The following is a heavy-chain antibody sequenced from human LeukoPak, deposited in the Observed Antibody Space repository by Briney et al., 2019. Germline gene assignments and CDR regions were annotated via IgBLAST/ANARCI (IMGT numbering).Heavy chain of an antibody. J-gene: IGHJ5*02. CDR1: GYSISSGYY. CDR2: IYHSGST. Sequence: PSETLSLTCAVSGYSISSGYYWGWIRQPPGKGLEWIGSIYHSGSTYYNPSLKSRVTISVDTSKNQFSLKPSSVTAADTAVYYCARLISSPAYCSSTSCQGWFDPWGQGTLVTVSS. D-gene: IGHD2-2*01. V-gene: IGHV4-38-2*01. CDR3: ARLISSPAYCSSTSCQGWFDP.